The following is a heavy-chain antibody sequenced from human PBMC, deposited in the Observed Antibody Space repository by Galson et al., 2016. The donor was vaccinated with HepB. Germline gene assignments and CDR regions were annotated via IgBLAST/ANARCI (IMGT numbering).Heavy chain of an antibody. CDR3: ARGGITMDYDIWSAWGRYGMDI. Sequence: SLRLSCAVSGFIFSSYAMHWVRQAPGKGLEWVAVVSYDGSDKYYAPSLQSRFTISRDNSKNTLYLQTNSLKPDDTAVYYCARGGITMDYDIWSAWGRYGMDIWGRGTTVIVSS. D-gene: IGHD3-3*01. J-gene: IGHJ6*02. CDR2: VSYDGSDK. CDR1: GFIFSSYA. V-gene: IGHV3-30*04.